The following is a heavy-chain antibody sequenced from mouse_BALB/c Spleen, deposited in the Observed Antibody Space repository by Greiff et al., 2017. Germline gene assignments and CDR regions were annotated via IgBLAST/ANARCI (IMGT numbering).Heavy chain of an antibody. Sequence: EVKVVESGGGLVQPGGSLKLSCAASGFTFSSYGMSWVRQTPDKRLELVATINSNGGSTYYPDSVKGRFTISRDNAKNTLYLQMSSLKSEDTAMYYCARDLRYFDVWGAGTTVTVSS. CDR1: GFTFSSYG. J-gene: IGHJ1*01. V-gene: IGHV5-6-3*01. CDR2: INSNGGST. D-gene: IGHD1-1*01. CDR3: ARDLRYFDV.